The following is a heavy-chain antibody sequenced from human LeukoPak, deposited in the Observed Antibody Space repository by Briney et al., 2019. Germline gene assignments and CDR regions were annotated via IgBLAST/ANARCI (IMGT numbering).Heavy chain of an antibody. CDR2: INHSGST. Sequence: SETLSLTCTVSGGSISSYYWSWIRQPPGKGLEWIGEINHSGSTNYNPSLKSRVTISVDTSKNQFSLRLSSVTAADTAVYYCARPGQLGNLYYGLDVWGQGTTVTVSS. J-gene: IGHJ6*02. CDR1: GGSISSYY. CDR3: ARPGQLGNLYYGLDV. V-gene: IGHV4-34*01. D-gene: IGHD7-27*01.